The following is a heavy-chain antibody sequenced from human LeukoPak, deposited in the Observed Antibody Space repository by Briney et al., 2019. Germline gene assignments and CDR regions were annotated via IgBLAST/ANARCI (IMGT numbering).Heavy chain of an antibody. D-gene: IGHD3-3*02. CDR3: AKDFDPVLGSTEDGGFDP. Sequence: GGSLRLSCAASGFTFSSYAMSWVRQAPGKGLEWVSAISGSGGSTYYADSVKGRFTISRDNSKNTLYLQMNSLRAEDTAVYYCAKDFDPVLGSTEDGGFDPWGQGTLVTVSS. CDR2: ISGSGGST. J-gene: IGHJ5*02. CDR1: GFTFSSYA. V-gene: IGHV3-23*01.